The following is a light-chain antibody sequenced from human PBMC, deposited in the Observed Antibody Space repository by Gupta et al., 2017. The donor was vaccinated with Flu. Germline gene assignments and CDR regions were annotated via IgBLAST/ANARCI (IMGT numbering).Light chain of an antibody. J-gene: IGKJ1*01. CDR2: RES. Sequence: PSTLSASVGDRVTITCRASQSVSDWLAWYQQKPGKAPKLLIYRESTLESGVPSRFSGSRSGTEFTLTINSLQPDDFATYYCQQYDRFSWTFGQGTKVE. V-gene: IGKV1-5*03. CDR3: QQYDRFSWT. CDR1: QSVSDW.